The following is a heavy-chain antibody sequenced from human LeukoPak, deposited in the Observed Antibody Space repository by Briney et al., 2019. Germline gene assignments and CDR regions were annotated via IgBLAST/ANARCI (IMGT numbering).Heavy chain of an antibody. J-gene: IGHJ5*02. Sequence: GASVKVSCKASGYTFTGYYMHWVRQAPGQGLEWMGWINPNSGGTNYAQKFQGRVTMTRDTSISTAYMELSRLRSDDTAVYYCARGITIFGVERNWFDPWGQGTLVTVSS. CDR2: INPNSGGT. CDR3: ARGITIFGVERNWFDP. CDR1: GYTFTGYY. D-gene: IGHD3-3*01. V-gene: IGHV1-2*02.